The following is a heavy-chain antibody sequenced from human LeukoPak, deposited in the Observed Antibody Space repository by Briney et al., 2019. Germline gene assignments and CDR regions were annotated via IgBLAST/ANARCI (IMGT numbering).Heavy chain of an antibody. J-gene: IGHJ5*01. V-gene: IGHV6-1*01. Sequence: SQTLSLTCAISGDTVSSTSGAWNWIRQSPSRGLEWLGRTYYRSKWFNDYAVSVKSRLTFSPDTSKNQVSLQLNSVIPEDTAVYYCARERIDSFDSRGQGTLVTVSS. D-gene: IGHD3-16*02. CDR3: ARERIDSFDS. CDR2: TYYRSKWFN. CDR1: GDTVSSTSGA.